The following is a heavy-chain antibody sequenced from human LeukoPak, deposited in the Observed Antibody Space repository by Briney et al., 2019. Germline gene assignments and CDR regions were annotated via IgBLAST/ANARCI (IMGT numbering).Heavy chain of an antibody. D-gene: IGHD7-27*01. V-gene: IGHV4-39*01. Sequence: SETLSLTCTVSGGSIRGSSYYWGWSRQPPGKRLEWIGSIYYSGSTNYNPSLKSRVTISVDTSKTQFSLRLSSVTAADTAVYYCARLGNTDYYYYYYMDVWGKGTTVTVSS. J-gene: IGHJ6*03. CDR1: GGSIRGSSYY. CDR2: IYYSGST. CDR3: ARLGNTDYYYYYYMDV.